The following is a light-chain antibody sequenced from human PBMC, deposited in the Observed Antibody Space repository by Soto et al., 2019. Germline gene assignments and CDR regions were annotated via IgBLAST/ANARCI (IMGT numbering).Light chain of an antibody. J-gene: IGLJ2*01. V-gene: IGLV2-8*01. CDR3: SSFEASNNLL. CDR1: TSNIGSQT. Sequence: QSVLTQPPSASGTPGQRVSISCSGSTSNIGSQTVNWYQQHPGKAPKLMIYEVSKRPSGVPDRFSGSKSGNTASLTVSGLQVEDEADYYCSSFEASNNLLFGGGTKLTVL. CDR2: EVS.